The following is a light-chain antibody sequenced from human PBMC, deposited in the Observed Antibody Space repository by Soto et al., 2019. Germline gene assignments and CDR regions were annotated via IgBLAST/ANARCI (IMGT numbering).Light chain of an antibody. CDR1: SSNIGAGYD. Sequence: QSVLTQPPSVSGAPGQRVTISCTGSSSNIGAGYDVHWYQQLPGTAPKLLIYGNNHRPSGVPDRFSGSKSGTSASLAITGLQAEDEADYYCQSYDSSLSGVLFGGGTKLTVL. V-gene: IGLV1-40*01. J-gene: IGLJ2*01. CDR3: QSYDSSLSGVL. CDR2: GNN.